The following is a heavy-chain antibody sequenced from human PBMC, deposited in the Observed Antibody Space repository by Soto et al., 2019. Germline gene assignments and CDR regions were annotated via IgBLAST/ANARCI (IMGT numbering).Heavy chain of an antibody. V-gene: IGHV3-15*01. Sequence: PGGSLRLSCAASGFTFSSAWMSWVRQAPGKGLEWVGRIQSKTDGGTTEYAAPVKGRFSISRDDSKNTLYLQMNSLKTEDTAVNYCTTYRVDVGVADTTWFDPWGQGTLVTVSS. J-gene: IGHJ5*02. CDR2: IQSKTDGGTT. CDR1: GFTFSSAW. D-gene: IGHD3-16*01. CDR3: TTYRVDVGVADTTWFDP.